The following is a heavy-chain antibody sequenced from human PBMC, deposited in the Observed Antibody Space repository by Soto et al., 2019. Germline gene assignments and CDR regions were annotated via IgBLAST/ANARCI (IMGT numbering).Heavy chain of an antibody. CDR3: ARGRGVLLWFGEYGEFDY. D-gene: IGHD3-10*01. CDR1: GGSFSGYY. J-gene: IGHJ4*02. V-gene: IGHV4-34*01. CDR2: INHSGST. Sequence: QVQLQQWGAGLLKPSETLSLTCAVYGGSFSGYYWSWIRQPPGKGLEWIGEINHSGSTNYNPSLRSRVTESVDTSNNQFSLRLSSVTAADTAVYYCARGRGVLLWFGEYGEFDYWGQGTLVTVSS.